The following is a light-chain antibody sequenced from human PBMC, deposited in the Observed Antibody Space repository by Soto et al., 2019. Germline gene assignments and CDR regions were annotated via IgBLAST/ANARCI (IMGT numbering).Light chain of an antibody. V-gene: IGLV2-14*01. Sequence: QSVLTQPASVSGSPGQSITISCTGTSSDVGGYNFVSWYQQHPGKAPKLMIYAVSNRPSGVSNRFSGSKSGNTASLTISGLQAEDEADYYCSSYTSSSPHVFGTGTKLTVL. CDR3: SSYTSSSPHV. CDR2: AVS. J-gene: IGLJ1*01. CDR1: SSDVGGYNF.